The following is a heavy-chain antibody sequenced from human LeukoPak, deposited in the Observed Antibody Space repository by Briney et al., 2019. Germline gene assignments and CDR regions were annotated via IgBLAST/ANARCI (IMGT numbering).Heavy chain of an antibody. V-gene: IGHV1-46*01. J-gene: IGHJ4*02. CDR2: INPSDGST. CDR1: GYTFTSYY. D-gene: IGHD4-17*01. Sequence: ASVKVSCKASGYTFTSYYMHWVRQAPGQGLEWMGLINPSDGSTSYAQKFQGRVTMTRDMSTSTVYLELSSLRSEDTAVYYCAVMTTDYYYFDYWGQGTLVTVSP. CDR3: AVMTTDYYYFDY.